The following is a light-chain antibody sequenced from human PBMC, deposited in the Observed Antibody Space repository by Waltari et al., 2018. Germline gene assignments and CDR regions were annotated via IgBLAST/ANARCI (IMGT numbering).Light chain of an antibody. CDR1: NIESKS. CDR3: QVWDANTDPGV. J-gene: IGLJ1*01. Sequence: SYVLTQPPSVAVAPGETARVTCGGNNIESKSVHWDQQKPGQAPVLVISYESDRPSGIPGRFSGSNSGDTATLTISRVEAGDEADYYCQVWDANTDPGVFGTGTEVTVL. CDR2: YES. V-gene: IGLV3-21*01.